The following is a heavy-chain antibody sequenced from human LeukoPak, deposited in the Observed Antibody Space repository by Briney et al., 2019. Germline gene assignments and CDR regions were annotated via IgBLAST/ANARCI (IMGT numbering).Heavy chain of an antibody. CDR3: ARAHCTRTTCNWNDAFDV. Sequence: ASVKVSCKASGYTFTSYAMHWVRQAPGQRLEWMGWINAGNGNTKYSQKFQGRVTITRDTPASTAYMELSSLRSEDTAVYYCARAHCTRTTCNWNDAFDVWGQGTTVTVSS. CDR2: INAGNGNT. D-gene: IGHD2-8*01. V-gene: IGHV1-3*01. CDR1: GYTFTSYA. J-gene: IGHJ3*01.